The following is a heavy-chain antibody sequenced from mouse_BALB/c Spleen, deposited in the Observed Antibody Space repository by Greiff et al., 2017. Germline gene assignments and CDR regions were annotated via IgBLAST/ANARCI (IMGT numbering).Heavy chain of an antibody. CDR3: ARGGLRRPFAY. Sequence: VQLKQSGPGLVKPSQSLSLTCTVTGYSITSDYAWNWIRQFPGNKLEWMGYISYSGSTSYNPSLKSRISITRDTSKNQFFLQLNSVTTEDTATYYCARGGLRRPFAYWSQGTLVTVSA. D-gene: IGHD2-2*01. CDR1: GYSITSDYA. J-gene: IGHJ3*01. CDR2: ISYSGST. V-gene: IGHV3-2*02.